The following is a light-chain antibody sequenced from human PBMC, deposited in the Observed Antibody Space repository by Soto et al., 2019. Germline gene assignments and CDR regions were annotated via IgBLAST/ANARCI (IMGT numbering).Light chain of an antibody. Sequence: EIVLTQSPSTLSLSPGERATLSCRASQSVSSSYLAWYQQKPGQAPRLLICDASTRATGVPDRFSGSGSGTDCTLTISRLEPEDFAVYYCQRYGSSPPWTFGQGTKVEIK. CDR3: QRYGSSPPWT. V-gene: IGKV3-20*01. J-gene: IGKJ1*01. CDR2: DAS. CDR1: QSVSSSY.